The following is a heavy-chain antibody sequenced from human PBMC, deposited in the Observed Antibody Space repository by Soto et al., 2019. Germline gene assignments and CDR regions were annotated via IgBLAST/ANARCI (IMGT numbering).Heavy chain of an antibody. J-gene: IGHJ6*02. CDR1: GGTFSSYA. CDR2: IIPIFGTA. D-gene: IGHD2-15*01. CDR3: ERGFLEKLPPGGYYYYGMDV. Sequence: VASVKVSCKASGGTFSSYAISWVRQAPGQGLEWMGGIIPIFGTANHAQKFQGTVTITAEESTSTGHMELSSMRSEDTAVYYCERGFLEKLPPGGYYYYGMDVWGQ. V-gene: IGHV1-69*13.